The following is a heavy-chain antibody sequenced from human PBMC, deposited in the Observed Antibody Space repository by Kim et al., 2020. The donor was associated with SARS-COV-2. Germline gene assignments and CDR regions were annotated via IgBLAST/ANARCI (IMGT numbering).Heavy chain of an antibody. V-gene: IGHV5-10-1*01. Sequence: YRPSFQGHVTISADKSISTAYLQWSSLKASDTAMYYCARLAYGDFYYFDYWGQGTLVTVSS. D-gene: IGHD4-17*01. J-gene: IGHJ4*02. CDR3: ARLAYGDFYYFDY.